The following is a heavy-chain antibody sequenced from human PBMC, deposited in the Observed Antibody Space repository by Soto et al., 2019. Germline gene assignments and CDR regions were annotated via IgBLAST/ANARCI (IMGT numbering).Heavy chain of an antibody. CDR1: GYTFTSYY. Sequence: ASVKVSCKASGYTFTSYYMHWVRQAPGQGLEWMGIINPSGGSTSYAQKFQGRVTRTRDTSTSTVYMELSSLRSEDTAVYYCARDSAMGSVWYHFDYWGQGTLVTVSS. CDR2: INPSGGST. V-gene: IGHV1-46*01. J-gene: IGHJ4*02. CDR3: ARDSAMGSVWYHFDY. D-gene: IGHD6-19*01.